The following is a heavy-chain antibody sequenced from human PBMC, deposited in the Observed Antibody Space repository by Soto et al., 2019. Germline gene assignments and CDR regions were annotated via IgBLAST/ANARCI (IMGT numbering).Heavy chain of an antibody. CDR2: ISAYNGNT. J-gene: IGHJ4*02. D-gene: IGHD5-18*01. CDR1: GYTFTSYG. CDR3: AREINEDTAMVFDY. V-gene: IGHV1-18*01. Sequence: ASVKVSCKASGYTFTSYGISWVRQAPGQGLEWMGWISAYNGNTNYAQKFQGRVTITRDTSASTAYMELSSLRSEDTAVYYCAREINEDTAMVFDYWGQGTLVTVSS.